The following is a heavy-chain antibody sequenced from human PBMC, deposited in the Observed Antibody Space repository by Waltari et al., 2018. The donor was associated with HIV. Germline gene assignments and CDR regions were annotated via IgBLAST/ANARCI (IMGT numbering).Heavy chain of an antibody. CDR3: ATDRRQGFYFDNNGERPFAS. V-gene: IGHV3-30*03. CDR2: ISYDSTTL. CDR1: GLRFVYSYG. D-gene: IGHD3-22*01. J-gene: IGHJ4*02. Sequence: QVQLVESGGGVVQPGRSLRLSCAASGLRFVYSYGMHWVGQAPGKGLEWVASISYDSTTLYYAHSVKGRFTISRDNSKKILYLQMDSLRGEDTALYFCATDRRQGFYFDNNGERPFASWGQGTLVTVSS.